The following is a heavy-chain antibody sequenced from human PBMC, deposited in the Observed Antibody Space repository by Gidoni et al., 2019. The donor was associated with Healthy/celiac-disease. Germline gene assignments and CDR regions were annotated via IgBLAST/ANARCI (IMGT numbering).Heavy chain of an antibody. CDR1: GGSISSGGYY. V-gene: IGHV4-31*03. D-gene: IGHD2-15*01. CDR2: IYYSGST. Sequence: QVQLQESGPGLVKPSQTLSLTCTVSGGSISSGGYYWSWIRQHPGKGLEWIGYIYYSGSTYYNPSLKSRVTISVDTSKNQFSLKLSSVTAADTAVYYCARDRVVVAATPSGFDPWGQGTLVTVSS. CDR3: ARDRVVVAATPSGFDP. J-gene: IGHJ5*02.